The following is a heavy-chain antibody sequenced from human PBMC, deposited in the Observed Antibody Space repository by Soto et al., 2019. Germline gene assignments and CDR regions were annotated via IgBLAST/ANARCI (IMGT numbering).Heavy chain of an antibody. CDR2: IIPIFGTA. V-gene: IGHV1-69*06. J-gene: IGHJ4*02. CDR1: GGTFSSYA. CDR3: ARIETNRYCTNGVCYFDY. Sequence: GASVKVSCKASGGTFSSYAISWVRQAPGQGLEWMGGIIPIFGTANYAQKFQGRVTITADRSTSTAYMELSSLRSEDTAVYYCARIETNRYCTNGVCYFDYWGQGTLVTVSS. D-gene: IGHD2-8*01.